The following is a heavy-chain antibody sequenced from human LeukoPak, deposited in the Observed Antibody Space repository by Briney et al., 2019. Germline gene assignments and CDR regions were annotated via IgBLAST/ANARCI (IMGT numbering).Heavy chain of an antibody. Sequence: GGSLRLSCAASGFTFSSYGMSWVRQAPGKGLEWVSAISGSGGSTYYADSVKGRFTISRDNSKNTLYLQMNSLRAEDTAVYYCARGDDDYGDYYYYYMDVWGKRTTVTVSS. CDR2: ISGSGGST. CDR1: GFTFSSYG. V-gene: IGHV3-23*01. D-gene: IGHD4-17*01. J-gene: IGHJ6*03. CDR3: ARGDDDYGDYYYYYMDV.